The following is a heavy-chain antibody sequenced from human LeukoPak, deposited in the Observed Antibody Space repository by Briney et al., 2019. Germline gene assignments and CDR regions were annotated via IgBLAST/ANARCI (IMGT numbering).Heavy chain of an antibody. Sequence: SETLSLTCTVSGGSISSSYWSWIRQPPGKGLEWIGYIYYSGSTNYNPSLKSRVTISVDTSKNQFSLKLSSVTAADTAVYYCARGLGYCSSRGCYYYGMDVWGQGTTVTVSS. CDR2: IYYSGST. V-gene: IGHV4-59*08. CDR1: GGSISSSY. D-gene: IGHD2-2*01. J-gene: IGHJ6*02. CDR3: ARGLGYCSSRGCYYYGMDV.